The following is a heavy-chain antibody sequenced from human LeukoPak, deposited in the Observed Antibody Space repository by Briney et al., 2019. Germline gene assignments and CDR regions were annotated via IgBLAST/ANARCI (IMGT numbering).Heavy chain of an antibody. CDR1: GITFSSYS. D-gene: IGHD3-10*01. CDR3: ARPLHYYGSGSSLNY. J-gene: IGHJ4*02. Sequence: GGSLRLSCGASGITFSSYSMHWVRQAPGKGLEWVAVISYDGSNKYYADSVKGRFTISRDNSKNTLYLQMNSLRAEDTAVYYCARPLHYYGSGSSLNYWGQGTLVTVSS. CDR2: ISYDGSNK. V-gene: IGHV3-30*19.